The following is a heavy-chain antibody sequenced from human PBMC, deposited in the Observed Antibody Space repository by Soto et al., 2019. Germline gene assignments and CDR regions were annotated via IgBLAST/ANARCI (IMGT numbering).Heavy chain of an antibody. D-gene: IGHD2-15*01. CDR3: ARDALPPVVAASYGMDV. CDR2: IIPIFGTA. Sequence: ASVKVSCKASGGTFSSYAISWVRQAPGQGLEWMGGIIPIFGTANYAQKFQGRVTITADESTSTAYMELSSLRSEDTAVYYCARDALPPVVAASYGMDVWGQGTTVTVSS. CDR1: GGTFSSYA. J-gene: IGHJ6*02. V-gene: IGHV1-69*13.